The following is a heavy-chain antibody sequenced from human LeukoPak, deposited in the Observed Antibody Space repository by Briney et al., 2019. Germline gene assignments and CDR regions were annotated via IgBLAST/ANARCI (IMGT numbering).Heavy chain of an antibody. CDR1: GFTFSSYA. V-gene: IGHV3-23*01. CDR3: AKDVANWGSVFDY. Sequence: PRGSLRLSCTASGFTFSSYAMSWVRQAPGKGLEWVSAISGSGGSTYYADSVKGRFTISRDNSKNTLYLQMNSLRAEDTAVYYCAKDVANWGSVFDYWGQGTLVTVSS. D-gene: IGHD7-27*01. J-gene: IGHJ4*02. CDR2: ISGSGGST.